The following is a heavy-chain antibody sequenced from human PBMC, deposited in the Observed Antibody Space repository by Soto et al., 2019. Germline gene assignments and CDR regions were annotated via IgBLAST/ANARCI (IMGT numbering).Heavy chain of an antibody. D-gene: IGHD6-6*01. Sequence: QVQLVQSGAEVKKPGASVKVSCKASGYTFTSYGISWVRQAPGQGLEWMGWISAYNGNTNYAQKLQGRVTMTTDTSTSTAYMELRTLRSDATAVYYWARGLAARQRGNCFDPWGQGTLVTVSS. CDR2: ISAYNGNT. V-gene: IGHV1-18*01. CDR3: ARGLAARQRGNCFDP. CDR1: GYTFTSYG. J-gene: IGHJ5*02.